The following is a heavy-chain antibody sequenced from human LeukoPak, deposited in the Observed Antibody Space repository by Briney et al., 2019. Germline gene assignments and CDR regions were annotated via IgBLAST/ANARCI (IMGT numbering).Heavy chain of an antibody. V-gene: IGHV1-18*01. Sequence: ASVKVSCKASGYTFTSYGISLVRQAAGQGLEWMGWISAYNGNTNYAQKLQGRVTMTTDTSTSTAYMELRSLRSDDTAVYYCARYRSRRYQLLLPRLAVAFDIWGQGTMVTVSS. J-gene: IGHJ3*02. CDR1: GYTFTSYG. CDR2: ISAYNGNT. CDR3: ARYRSRRYQLLLPRLAVAFDI. D-gene: IGHD2-2*01.